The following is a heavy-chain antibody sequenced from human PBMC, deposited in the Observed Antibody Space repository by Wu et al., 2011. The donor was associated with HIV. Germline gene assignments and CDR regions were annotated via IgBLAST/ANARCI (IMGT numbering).Heavy chain of an antibody. V-gene: IGHV1-69*09. Sequence: QVQLVQSGAEVKKPGSSVKVSCKASGAIFGNYPITWVRQAPGQGLEWMGRIIPSIGITHYAQKFQGRVTISADKSTSTAYIEVSSLRSEDTAVYFCARDTHRGASGRYDYWGQGTLITVSS. CDR1: GAIFGNYP. D-gene: IGHD6-25*01. J-gene: IGHJ4*02. CDR3: ARDTHRGASGRYDY. CDR2: IIPSIGIT.